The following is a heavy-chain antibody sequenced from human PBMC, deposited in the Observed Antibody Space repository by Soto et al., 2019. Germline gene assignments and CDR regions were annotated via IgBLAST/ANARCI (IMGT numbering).Heavy chain of an antibody. CDR1: GGTFSSYT. V-gene: IGHV1-69*02. Sequence: QVQLVQSGAEVKKPRSSVKVSCKASGGTFSSYTISWVRQAPGQGLEWMGRIIPILGIANYAQKFQGRVTITADKSTSTAYMELSSLRSEDTAVYYCAPEGYSSSWYKGYWGQGTLVTVSS. CDR2: IIPILGIA. J-gene: IGHJ4*02. CDR3: APEGYSSSWYKGY. D-gene: IGHD6-13*01.